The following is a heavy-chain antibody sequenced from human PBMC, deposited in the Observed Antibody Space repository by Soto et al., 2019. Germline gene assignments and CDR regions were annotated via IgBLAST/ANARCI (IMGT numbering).Heavy chain of an antibody. Sequence: HPGGSLRLSCAASGFTFSSCDMHWVRQATGKGLEWVSAIGTAGDPYYPGSVKGRFTISRENAKNSLYLQMNSLRAGDTAVYYCARTDSSGWYYFDYWGQGTLVTVSS. D-gene: IGHD6-19*01. CDR1: GFTFSSCD. CDR3: ARTDSSGWYYFDY. V-gene: IGHV3-13*05. CDR2: IGTAGDP. J-gene: IGHJ4*02.